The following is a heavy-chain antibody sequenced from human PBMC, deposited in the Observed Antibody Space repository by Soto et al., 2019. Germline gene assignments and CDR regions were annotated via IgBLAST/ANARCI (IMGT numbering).Heavy chain of an antibody. D-gene: IGHD4-4*01. Sequence: PGGSLRLSCAASGFTFSGSAMHWVRQASGKGLEWVGRIRSKANSYATAYAASVKGRFTISRDDSKNTAYLQMNSLKTEDTAVYYCTSGRGNSDTYYYYGMDVWGQGTTVTVSS. CDR3: TSGRGNSDTYYYYGMDV. V-gene: IGHV3-73*01. J-gene: IGHJ6*02. CDR1: GFTFSGSA. CDR2: IRSKANSYAT.